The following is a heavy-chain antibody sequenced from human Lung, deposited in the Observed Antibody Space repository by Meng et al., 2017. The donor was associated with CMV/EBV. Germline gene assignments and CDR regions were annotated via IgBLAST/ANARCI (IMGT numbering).Heavy chain of an antibody. CDR3: ARDRTTGRYFDY. V-gene: IGHV4-30-4*01. J-gene: IGHJ4*02. Sequence: HVQAHGSGPGLVKPSQTLSLTGTVSGGSISSGDYYWSWIRQPPGKGLEWIGYIYYSGSTYYNPSLKSRVTISVDTSKNQFSLKLSSVTAADTAVYYCARDRTTGRYFDYWGQGTLVTVSS. CDR1: GGSISSGDYY. CDR2: IYYSGST. D-gene: IGHD4-11*01.